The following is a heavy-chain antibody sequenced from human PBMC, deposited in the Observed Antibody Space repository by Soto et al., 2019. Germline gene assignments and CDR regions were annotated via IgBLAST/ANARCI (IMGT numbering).Heavy chain of an antibody. CDR1: GGSISSYY. D-gene: IGHD5-18*01. V-gene: IGHV4-59*01. CDR3: ARVTWIQSYYYYYGMDV. CDR2: IYYSGST. J-gene: IGHJ6*02. Sequence: LTLTCTVSGGSISSYYWSWIRQPPGKGLEWIGYIYYSGSTNYNPSLKSRVTISVDTSKNQFSLKLSSVTAADTAVYYCARVTWIQSYYYYYGMDVWGQGTTVTVSS.